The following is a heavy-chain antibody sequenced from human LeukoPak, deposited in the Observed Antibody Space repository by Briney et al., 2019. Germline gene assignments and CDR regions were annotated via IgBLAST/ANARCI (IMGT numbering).Heavy chain of an antibody. CDR1: GFTFSTYA. J-gene: IGHJ4*02. D-gene: IGHD3-10*01. Sequence: GGSLRLSCAASGFTFSTYAMSWVRQAPGKGLEWVSTISGSGGSTYYADSVKGRFAISRDNSKNTLYLQMNSLRAEDTAVYYCASHPYLWFGEYHFDSWGQGTLVTVSS. CDR2: ISGSGGST. V-gene: IGHV3-23*01. CDR3: ASHPYLWFGEYHFDS.